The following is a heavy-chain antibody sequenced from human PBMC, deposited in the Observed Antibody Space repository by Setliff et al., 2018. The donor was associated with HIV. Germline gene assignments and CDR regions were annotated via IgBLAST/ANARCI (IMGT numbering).Heavy chain of an antibody. CDR3: ARQAWHYDRDGYFIDY. V-gene: IGHV4-38-2*02. CDR2: IYQTGNT. J-gene: IGHJ4*02. D-gene: IGHD3-22*01. Sequence: PSETLSLTCSVSGHSINNGYYWGWIRQPPGKGLEWVATIYQTGNTYYSPSLKSRVTVSMDMSRNQFSVKLNSATAADTAVYYCARQAWHYDRDGYFIDYWGQGMLVTVSS. CDR1: GHSINNGYY.